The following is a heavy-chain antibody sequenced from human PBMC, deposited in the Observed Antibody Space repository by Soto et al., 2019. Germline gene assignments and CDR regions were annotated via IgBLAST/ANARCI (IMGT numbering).Heavy chain of an antibody. CDR3: ASTLIRGVITTYFDY. CDR2: ISYDGSDK. Sequence: VQLVESGRGVVQPGRSLRLSCAASGFTFSSYAMHWVRQAPGKGLEWVAVISYDGSDKYYADSVKGRFTISRDNSKNTLYLQMNSLRVEDTAVYYCASTLIRGVITTYFDYWGQGTLVTVSS. V-gene: IGHV3-30-3*01. J-gene: IGHJ4*02. CDR1: GFTFSSYA. D-gene: IGHD3-10*01.